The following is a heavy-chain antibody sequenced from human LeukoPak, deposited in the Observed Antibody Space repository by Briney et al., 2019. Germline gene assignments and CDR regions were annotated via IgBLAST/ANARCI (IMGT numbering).Heavy chain of an antibody. CDR2: ISGRGGST. V-gene: IGHV3-23*01. J-gene: IGHJ3*02. Sequence: AGGSLGLPYAASGFPFRIYALSGVPRVRGRGWVGVSVISGRGGSTYYADSVKGRFTISRDNSKNTLYLQMNSLKTEDTAVYYCAAEFRGGWTPYGAFDIWGQGTMVTVSS. CDR3: AAEFRGGWTPYGAFDI. D-gene: IGHD6-19*01. CDR1: GFPFRIYA.